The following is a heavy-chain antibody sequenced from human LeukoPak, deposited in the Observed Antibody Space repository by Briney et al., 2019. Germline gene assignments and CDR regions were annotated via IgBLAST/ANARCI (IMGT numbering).Heavy chain of an antibody. D-gene: IGHD5-18*01. CDR1: GFSLSTSGVG. CDR3: ARDSDTAWGYYFDY. J-gene: IGHJ4*02. V-gene: IGHV2-5*02. Sequence: SGPTLVNPTQTLTLTCTFSGFSLSTSGVGVGWFRQPPGKALEWLTLIFWDDDKRYSPSLKSRLTITKDTSKNQVVLTMANMDPVDTATYYCARDSDTAWGYYFDYWGQGTLVTVSS. CDR2: IFWDDDK.